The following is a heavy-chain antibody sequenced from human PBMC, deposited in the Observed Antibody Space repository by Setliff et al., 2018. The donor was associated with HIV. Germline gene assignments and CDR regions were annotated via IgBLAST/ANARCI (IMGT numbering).Heavy chain of an antibody. CDR2: ISSSSSYI. J-gene: IGHJ3*02. CDR1: GFTFSSYS. V-gene: IGHV3-21*01. D-gene: IGHD6-13*01. CDR3: ARVGSFDAFDI. Sequence: GGSLRLSCAASGFTFSSYSMNWVRQAPGKGLEWVSSISSSSSYIYYADSVKGRFTISRDNAKNSLYLQMNSLRAEDTAVYYCARVGSFDAFDIWGQGTMVTVSS.